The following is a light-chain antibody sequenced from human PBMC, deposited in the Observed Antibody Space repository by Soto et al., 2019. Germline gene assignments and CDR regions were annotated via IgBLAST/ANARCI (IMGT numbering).Light chain of an antibody. Sequence: QSVLTQPPSASGTPGQRVTISCSGSNSNTGSHTVNWYQQLPGTAPKLLIYSNHQRPSGVPDRFSGSKSGTSASLAISGLQSEDEADYYCAAWDDNLNGVVFGGGTQLTVL. V-gene: IGLV1-44*01. CDR1: NSNTGSHT. CDR3: AAWDDNLNGVV. J-gene: IGLJ3*02. CDR2: SNH.